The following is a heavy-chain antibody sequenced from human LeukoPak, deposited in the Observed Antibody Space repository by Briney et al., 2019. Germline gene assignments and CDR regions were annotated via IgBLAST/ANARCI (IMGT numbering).Heavy chain of an antibody. CDR1: GYTFTDYY. Sequence: ASVTVSFKASGYTFTDYYMHWVRQAPGQGLEWMGCINPNSGGTKYAQKFQGRVTITRDTSIITAYMELSRLRSDDTGVYYCARDSLLEDIVVVPAAFDYWGQGTLVTVSS. J-gene: IGHJ4*02. CDR2: INPNSGGT. CDR3: ARDSLLEDIVVVPAAFDY. D-gene: IGHD2-2*01. V-gene: IGHV1-2*02.